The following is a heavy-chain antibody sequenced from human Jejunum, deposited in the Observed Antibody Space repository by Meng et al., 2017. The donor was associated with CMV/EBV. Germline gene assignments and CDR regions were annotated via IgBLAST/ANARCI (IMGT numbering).Heavy chain of an antibody. V-gene: IGHV3-7*04. J-gene: IGHJ4*02. CDR1: FPFRSYW. CDR2: IKEDGSEK. Sequence: FPFRSYWMSWVRQAPGKGLEWVANIKEDGSEKYYVDSVKGRFTISRDNAKESLFLQMKSLRAEDTAVYYCARVRRSGSRPQCFDYWGQGTLVTVSS. CDR3: ARVRRSGSRPQCFDY. D-gene: IGHD1-26*01.